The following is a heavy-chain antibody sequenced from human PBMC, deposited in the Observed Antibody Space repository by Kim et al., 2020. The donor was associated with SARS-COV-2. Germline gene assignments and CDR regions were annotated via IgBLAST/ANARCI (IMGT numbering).Heavy chain of an antibody. V-gene: IGHV4-39*01. CDR3: ARHSLRFLEWANWFDP. CDR1: GGSISSSSYY. D-gene: IGHD3-3*01. J-gene: IGHJ5*02. Sequence: SETLSLTCTVSGGSISSSSYYWGWIRQPPGKGLEWIGSIYYSGSTYYNPSLKSRVTISVDTSKNQFSLKLSSVTAADTAVYYCARHSLRFLEWANWFDPWGQGTLVTGSP. CDR2: IYYSGST.